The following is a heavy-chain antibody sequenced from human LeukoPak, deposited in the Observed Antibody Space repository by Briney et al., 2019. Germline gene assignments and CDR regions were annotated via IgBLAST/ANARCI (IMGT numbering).Heavy chain of an antibody. D-gene: IGHD3-22*01. Sequence: SETLSLTCTVSGGSFSSYYWTWVRQPAGRGLEWIGLIQTSGSTNYNPSLKSRVTISVDTSKNQFSLKLSSVTAADTAVYYCAGGYYDSSGYYPDAFDIWGQGTMVTVSS. J-gene: IGHJ3*02. V-gene: IGHV4-4*07. CDR1: GGSFSSYY. CDR3: AGGYYDSSGYYPDAFDI. CDR2: IQTSGST.